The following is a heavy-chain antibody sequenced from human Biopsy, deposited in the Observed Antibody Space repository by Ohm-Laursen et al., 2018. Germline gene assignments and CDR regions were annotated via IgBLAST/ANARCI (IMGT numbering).Heavy chain of an antibody. CDR2: IWYDGSNK. D-gene: IGHD3-16*01. CDR1: GFTFSNYG. Sequence: SLRLSCAAGFTFSNYGMHWVRQAPGKGLEWVALIWYDGSNKNSEDSVKGRFAISRDDSKNTLYLEMNSLRAEDTALYHCARVQKSILWNWFDPWGQGTLVIVSS. CDR3: ARVQKSILWNWFDP. V-gene: IGHV3-33*01. J-gene: IGHJ5*02.